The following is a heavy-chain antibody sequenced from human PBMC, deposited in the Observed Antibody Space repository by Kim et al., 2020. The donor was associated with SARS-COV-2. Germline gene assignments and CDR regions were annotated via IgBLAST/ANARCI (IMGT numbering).Heavy chain of an antibody. D-gene: IGHD5-18*01. CDR3: ARDFSRYSYGPDGAFDI. Sequence: SETLSLTCTVSGYSISSGYYWGWIRQPPGKALEWIGSIYQSGDTYYNPSHKSRVTISLDTSKNQFSLKLSSVTAADTAVYSCARDFSRYSYGPDGAFDIWGQGTMVTVSS. J-gene: IGHJ3*02. CDR1: GYSISSGYY. V-gene: IGHV4-38-2*02. CDR2: IYQSGDT.